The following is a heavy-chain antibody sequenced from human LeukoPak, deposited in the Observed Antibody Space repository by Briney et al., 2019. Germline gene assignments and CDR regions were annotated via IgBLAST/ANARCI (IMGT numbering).Heavy chain of an antibody. V-gene: IGHV1-18*01. D-gene: IGHD4-17*01. Sequence: ASVKVSCEASGYTLTSYGINWMRQAPGQGLEWMGWISTQSGNTNYAQKVQGRLTLTTDRSTNTAYMELRSLRSDDTAVYYCARGAYGDEWGQGTMVTVSS. CDR2: ISTQSGNT. J-gene: IGHJ4*02. CDR3: ARGAYGDE. CDR1: GYTLTSYG.